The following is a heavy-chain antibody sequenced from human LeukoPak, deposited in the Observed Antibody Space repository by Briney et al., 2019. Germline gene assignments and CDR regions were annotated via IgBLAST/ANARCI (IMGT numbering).Heavy chain of an antibody. D-gene: IGHD1-7*01. Sequence: PGGSLRLSCAASVFTFSGSALHWVRQASGKGLEWIGRIRSKTNNYARTYAAWVRGRVTISKDDAENTAYLEMNSLKTEDTAVYYCTRLSGDNWNYGGNFDSWGQGTLVTVSS. CDR3: TRLSGDNWNYGGNFDS. CDR2: IRSKTNNYAR. CDR1: VFTFSGSA. V-gene: IGHV3-73*01. J-gene: IGHJ4*02.